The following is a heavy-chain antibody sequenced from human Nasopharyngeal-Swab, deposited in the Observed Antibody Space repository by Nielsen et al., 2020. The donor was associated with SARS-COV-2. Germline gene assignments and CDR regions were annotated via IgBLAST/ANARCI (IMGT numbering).Heavy chain of an antibody. CDR1: GDSVSSNSAA. V-gene: IGHV6-1*01. J-gene: IGHJ4*02. D-gene: IGHD1-26*01. CDR2: TYFRSKWLN. Sequence: SQTLSLTCAISGDSVSSNSAAWTWIRQSPSRGLEWLGRTYFRSKWLNDYAVSVESRITINQDTSRNQFSLQLNSVTPEDTAIYYCARGSGTYSDYFDYWGQGTLVSVSS. CDR3: ARGSGTYSDYFDY.